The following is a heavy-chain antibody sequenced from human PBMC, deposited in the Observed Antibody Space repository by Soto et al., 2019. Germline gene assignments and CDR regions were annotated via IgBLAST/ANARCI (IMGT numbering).Heavy chain of an antibody. D-gene: IGHD3-16*01. CDR3: VMVDNYVTPTPQDV. Sequence: QVPLVQSGDEVKKPGASVKVSCKASGYIFVNYGIAWVRQAPGQGLEWMGWISPYTGNTHSASKVQGRLTMTTDTSTGTAYMDLGSLTSDDTAVYYCVMVDNYVTPTPQDVWGQGTTVTVSS. V-gene: IGHV1-18*01. CDR1: GYIFVNYG. CDR2: ISPYTGNT. J-gene: IGHJ6*02.